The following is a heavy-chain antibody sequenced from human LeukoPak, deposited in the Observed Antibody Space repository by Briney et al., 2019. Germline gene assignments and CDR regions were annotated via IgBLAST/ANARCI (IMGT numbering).Heavy chain of an antibody. J-gene: IGHJ3*02. CDR1: GFTFDDYA. Sequence: PGRSLRLSCAASGFTFDDYAMHWVRQAPGKGLEWVSGISWNSGSIGYADSVKGRFTISRDNAKNSLYLQMNSLRAEDTALYYCAKDRLSVENHDAFDIWGQGTMVTVSS. CDR2: ISWNSGSI. D-gene: IGHD1-1*01. V-gene: IGHV3-9*01. CDR3: AKDRLSVENHDAFDI.